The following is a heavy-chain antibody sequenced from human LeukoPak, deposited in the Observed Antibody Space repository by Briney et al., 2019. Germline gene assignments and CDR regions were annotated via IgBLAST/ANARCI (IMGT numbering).Heavy chain of an antibody. Sequence: SQTLSLTCTVSGGSISSGSYYWSWIRQPAGKGLEWIGRTYTSGSTNYNPSLKSRVTISVDTSKNQFSLKLSSVTAADTAVYYCARGEAVAGLDYWGQGTLVTVSS. CDR1: GGSISSGSYY. CDR3: ARGEAVAGLDY. V-gene: IGHV4-61*02. J-gene: IGHJ4*02. CDR2: TYTSGST. D-gene: IGHD6-19*01.